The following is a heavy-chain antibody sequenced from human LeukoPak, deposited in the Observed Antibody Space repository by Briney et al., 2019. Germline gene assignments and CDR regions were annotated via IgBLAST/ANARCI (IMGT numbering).Heavy chain of an antibody. V-gene: IGHV4-39*01. CDR3: ARLSAGPVDTAMVSDAFDI. CDR1: GGSISSSSYH. Sequence: SDTLSLPCTVSGGSISSSSYHWGWIPQPPGKGLEWIGSIYYSGSTYYNPSLKSRVTISVDTHNNQFAQNLSSVTAADTAVYYCARLSAGPVDTAMVSDAFDIWGQGTMVTVSS. J-gene: IGHJ3*02. D-gene: IGHD5-18*01. CDR2: IYYSGST.